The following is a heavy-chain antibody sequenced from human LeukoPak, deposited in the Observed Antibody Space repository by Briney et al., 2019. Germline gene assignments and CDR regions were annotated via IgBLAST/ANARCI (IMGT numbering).Heavy chain of an antibody. V-gene: IGHV3-74*01. CDR1: GLTLSSFW. Sequence: GGSLRLSCAASGLTLSSFWMHWVRQAPGKGLEWVSRTDGDGSGTSYADSVKGRFTISRDTAKSTVYLQMNSLRAEDTAVYYCATVFDYWGQGTLVTVSS. CDR2: TDGDGSGT. CDR3: ATVFDY. J-gene: IGHJ4*02.